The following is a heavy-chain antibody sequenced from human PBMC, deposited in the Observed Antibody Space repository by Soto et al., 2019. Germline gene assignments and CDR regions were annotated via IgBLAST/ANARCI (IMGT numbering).Heavy chain of an antibody. V-gene: IGHV4-31*03. CDR3: ARDSPVVVVAATKRYYYYGMDV. J-gene: IGHJ6*02. D-gene: IGHD2-15*01. Sequence: SETLSLTCTVSGGSISSGGYYWSWIRQHPGKGLEWIGYIYYSGSTYYNPSLKSRVTISVDTSKNQFSLRLSSVTAADTAVYYCARDSPVVVVAATKRYYYYGMDVWGQGTKVTVSS. CDR1: GGSISSGGYY. CDR2: IYYSGST.